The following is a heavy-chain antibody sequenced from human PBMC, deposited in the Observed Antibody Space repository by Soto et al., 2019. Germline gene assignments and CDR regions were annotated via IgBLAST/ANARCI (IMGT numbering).Heavy chain of an antibody. V-gene: IGHV1-69*01. CDR3: ASLNNWSSEDGRIDV. Sequence: QVQLVQSGAEVKKPGSSVKVSCKASGGTFNTYTISWVRQVPGQSLEWMGGIMPLYAKPTYAQPFLGRLTIAADEHMSTVYLELSSLRSEDTALYYCASLNNWSSEDGRIDVWGRGTAVSVSS. D-gene: IGHD1-26*01. CDR1: GGTFNTYT. J-gene: IGHJ6*02. CDR2: IMPLYAKP.